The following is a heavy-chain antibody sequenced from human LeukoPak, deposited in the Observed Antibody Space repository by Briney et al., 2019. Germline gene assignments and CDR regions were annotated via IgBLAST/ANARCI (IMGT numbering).Heavy chain of an antibody. CDR3: ARVTIFGVVLDAFDI. CDR1: GGSISSYY. J-gene: IGHJ3*02. CDR2: IYYSGST. V-gene: IGHV4-59*01. D-gene: IGHD3-3*01. Sequence: SETLSLTCTVSGGSISSYYWSWIRQPPGKGLEWIGYIYYSGSTNYNPSFKSRVTISVDTSKNQFSLKLSSVTAADTAVYYCARVTIFGVVLDAFDIWGQGTMVTVSS.